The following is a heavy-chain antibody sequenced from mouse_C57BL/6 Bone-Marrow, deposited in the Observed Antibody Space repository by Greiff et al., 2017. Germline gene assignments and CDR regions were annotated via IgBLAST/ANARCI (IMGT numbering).Heavy chain of an antibody. CDR2: ISSGGSYT. CDR1: GFTFSSYG. J-gene: IGHJ4*01. Sequence: EVMMVESGGDLVKPGGSLQLSCAASGFTFSSYGMSLVRQTPDKRLEWVATISSGGSYTYYPDSVKGRFTISRDNAKNTLYLQMSSLKSEDTAMYYCARNYYAMDYWGQGTSVTVSS. V-gene: IGHV5-6*01. CDR3: ARNYYAMDY.